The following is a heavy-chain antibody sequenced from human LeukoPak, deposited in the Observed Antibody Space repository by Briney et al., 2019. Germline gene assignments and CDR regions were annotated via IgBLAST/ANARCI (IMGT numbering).Heavy chain of an antibody. CDR3: ARDGEYGTGSYYRGSFDY. V-gene: IGHV1-2*02. CDR2: IHPRSGDT. Sequence: ASVTVSCQGSVWWFLPWFILEVGQAPGQGLEWMGWIHPRSGDTRYAQKFQGRVTMARETSISTVYMDLSSLGSDDTAVYYCARDGEYGTGSYYRGSFDYWGQGILVTVSS. D-gene: IGHD3-10*01. CDR1: VWWFLPWF. J-gene: IGHJ4*02.